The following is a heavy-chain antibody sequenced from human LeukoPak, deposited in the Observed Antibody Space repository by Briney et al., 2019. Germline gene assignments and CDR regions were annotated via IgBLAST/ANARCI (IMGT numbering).Heavy chain of an antibody. V-gene: IGHV4-30-4*07. CDR1: GGSISSGGYS. Sequence: SETLSLTCTVSGGSISSGGYSWSWIRQPPGKGMEFIAYIYYTGNTYFNPSLKSRVTISVDTSKNQFSLKLTSVTAADTAVYYCARVLAAAGNNWFDPWGQGTLVTVSS. D-gene: IGHD6-13*01. CDR2: IYYTGNT. J-gene: IGHJ5*02. CDR3: ARVLAAAGNNWFDP.